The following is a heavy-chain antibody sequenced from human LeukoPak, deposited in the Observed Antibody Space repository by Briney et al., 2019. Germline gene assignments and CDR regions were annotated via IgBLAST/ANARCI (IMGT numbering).Heavy chain of an antibody. D-gene: IGHD5-18*01. Sequence: GSTYYADSVKGRFTISRDNSKNTLYLQMNSLRAEDTAVYYCARETPGYSYGYGYNWFDPWGQGTLVTVSS. J-gene: IGHJ5*02. V-gene: IGHV3-66*01. CDR2: GST. CDR3: ARETPGYSYGYGYNWFDP.